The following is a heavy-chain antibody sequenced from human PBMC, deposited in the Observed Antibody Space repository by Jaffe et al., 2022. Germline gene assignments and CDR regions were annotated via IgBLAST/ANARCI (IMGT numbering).Heavy chain of an antibody. Sequence: EVQLVESGGGLVQPGRSLRLSCAASGFTFDDYAMHWVRQAPGKGLEWVSGISWNSGSIGYADSVKGRFTISRDNAKNSLYLQMNSLRAEDTALYYCAKDIMPVDSGYDSEESYFDYWGQGTLVTVSS. V-gene: IGHV3-9*01. CDR3: AKDIMPVDSGYDSEESYFDY. J-gene: IGHJ4*02. CDR2: ISWNSGSI. CDR1: GFTFDDYA. D-gene: IGHD5-12*01.